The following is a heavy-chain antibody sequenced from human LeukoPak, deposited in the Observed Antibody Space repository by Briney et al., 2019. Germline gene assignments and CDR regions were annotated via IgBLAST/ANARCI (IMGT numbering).Heavy chain of an antibody. CDR3: ARARQELRYYYYGMDV. CDR1: GFTFDDYA. Sequence: GRSLRLSCAASGFTFDDYAMHWVRQAPGKGLEWVSGISWNSGSIGYADSVKGRFTISRDNSKNTLYLQMNSLRAEDTAVYYCARARQELRYYYYGMDVWGQGTTVTVSS. J-gene: IGHJ6*02. D-gene: IGHD3-10*01. V-gene: IGHV3-9*01. CDR2: ISWNSGSI.